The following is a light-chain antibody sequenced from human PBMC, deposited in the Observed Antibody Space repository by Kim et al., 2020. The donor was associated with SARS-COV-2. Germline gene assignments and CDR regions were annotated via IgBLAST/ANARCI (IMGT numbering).Light chain of an antibody. CDR3: AAWDDRLNGPV. Sequence: PGQRVSISCSGSSSNIGSGPVNWYQQFPGTAPQLLIYNDNKRPSGVPDRFSGSNFGTSASLAISGLQSGDEADYCAAWDDRLNGPVFGGGTQLTVL. V-gene: IGLV1-44*01. CDR2: NDN. CDR1: SSNIGSGP. J-gene: IGLJ7*01.